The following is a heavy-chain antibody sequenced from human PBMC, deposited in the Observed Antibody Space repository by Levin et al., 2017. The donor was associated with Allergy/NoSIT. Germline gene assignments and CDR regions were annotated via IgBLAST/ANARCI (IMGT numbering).Heavy chain of an antibody. CDR1: GFTFSSYA. J-gene: IGHJ4*02. CDR2: ISYDGSNK. D-gene: IGHD4/OR15-4a*01. CDR3: ARDRIYGGPPDDY. Sequence: HSGGSLRLSCAASGFTFSSYAMHWVRQAPGKGLEWVAVISYDGSNKYYADSVKGRFTISRDNSKNTLYLQMNSLRAEDTAVYYCARDRIYGGPPDDYWGQGTLVTVSS. V-gene: IGHV3-30-3*01.